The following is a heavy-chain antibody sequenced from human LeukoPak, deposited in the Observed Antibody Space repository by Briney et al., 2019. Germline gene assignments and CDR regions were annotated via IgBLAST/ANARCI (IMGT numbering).Heavy chain of an antibody. Sequence: GGSLRLSCAASGFTFSSYWMSWVRQAPGKGLEWVANIKQDGSEKYYVDSVKGRFTISRDNAKNSLYLQMNSLRAEDTAVYYCAKADYGDYYYGMDVWGQGTTVTVSS. CDR1: GFTFSSYW. V-gene: IGHV3-7*02. D-gene: IGHD4-17*01. J-gene: IGHJ6*02. CDR2: IKQDGSEK. CDR3: AKADYGDYYYGMDV.